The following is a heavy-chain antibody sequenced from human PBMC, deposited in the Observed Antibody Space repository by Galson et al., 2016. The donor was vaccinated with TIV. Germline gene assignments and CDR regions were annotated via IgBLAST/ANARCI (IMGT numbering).Heavy chain of an antibody. CDR3: TTVRLRGSGGMDV. V-gene: IGHV1-69-2*01. CDR2: VDPEDGQT. D-gene: IGHD2-15*01. J-gene: IGHJ1*01. Sequence: VKVSCKVSGYNFTDYYLHWMQQAPGKGFEWMGHVDPEDGQTKYAPKFQGRVTMSADTSTDTAYMELTSLRSEDTAIYFCTTVRLRGSGGMDVWGRGTLVTVSS. CDR1: GYNFTDYY.